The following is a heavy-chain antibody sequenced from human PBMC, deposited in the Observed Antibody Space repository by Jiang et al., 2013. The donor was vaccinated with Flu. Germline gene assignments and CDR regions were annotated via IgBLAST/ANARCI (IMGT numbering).Heavy chain of an antibody. Sequence: GSGLVKPSETLSLTCAVYGGSFSGYYWSWIRQPPGKGLEWIGEINHSGSTNYNPSLKSRVTISVDTSKNQFSLKLSSVTAADTAVYYCARGPKLLWFGELLFDGSWFDPLGQGTLVTVSS. CDR3: ARGPKLLWFGELLFDGSWFDP. CDR1: GGSFSGYY. D-gene: IGHD3-10*01. CDR2: INHSGST. J-gene: IGHJ5*02. V-gene: IGHV4-34*01.